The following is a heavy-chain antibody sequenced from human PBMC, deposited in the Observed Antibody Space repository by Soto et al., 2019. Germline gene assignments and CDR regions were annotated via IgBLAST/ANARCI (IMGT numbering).Heavy chain of an antibody. J-gene: IGHJ6*02. CDR3: ARGLAVLLWFGDWSPRYGMDV. CDR2: INHSGST. Sequence: SETLSLTCAVYGGSFSGYYWSWIRQPPGKGLEWIGEINHSGSTNYNPSLKSRVTISVDTSKNQFSLKLSSVTAADTAVYYCARGLAVLLWFGDWSPRYGMDVWGQGTTVTVSS. D-gene: IGHD3-10*01. V-gene: IGHV4-34*01. CDR1: GGSFSGYY.